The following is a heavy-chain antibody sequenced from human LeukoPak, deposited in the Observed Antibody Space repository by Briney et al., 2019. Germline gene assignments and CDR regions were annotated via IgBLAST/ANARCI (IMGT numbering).Heavy chain of an antibody. V-gene: IGHV4-31*03. CDR2: IYYSGST. D-gene: IGHD3-22*01. J-gene: IGHJ6*02. CDR1: GGSISSSSYY. CDR3: ARVCRRNYYDSSGPNYYYYGMDV. Sequence: SETLSLTCTVSGGSISSSSYYWGWIRQHPGKGLEWIGYIYYSGSTYYNPSLKSRVTISVDTSKNQFSLKLSSVTAADTAVYYCARVCRRNYYDSSGPNYYYYGMDVWGQGTTVTVSS.